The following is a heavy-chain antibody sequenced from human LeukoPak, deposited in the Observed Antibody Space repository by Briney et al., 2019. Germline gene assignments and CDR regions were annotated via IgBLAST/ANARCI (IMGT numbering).Heavy chain of an antibody. V-gene: IGHV3-7*01. CDR1: GFTFSSYW. CDR3: ARDLEYYYDSSGYYYGDAFDI. CDR2: IKQDGSEK. D-gene: IGHD3-22*01. Sequence: GGSLRLSCAASGFTFSSYWMSWVRQAPGKGLEWVAHIKQDGSEKYYVDSVKGRFTISRDNAKNSLYLQMNSLRAEDTAVYYCARDLEYYYDSSGYYYGDAFDIWGQGTMVTVSS. J-gene: IGHJ3*02.